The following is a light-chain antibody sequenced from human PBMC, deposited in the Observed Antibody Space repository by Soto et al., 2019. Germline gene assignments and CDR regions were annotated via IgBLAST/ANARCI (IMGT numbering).Light chain of an antibody. CDR3: QQRSNWPLQLT. J-gene: IGKJ4*01. CDR2: DVS. CDR1: QPFPTN. Sequence: EIGLTQSPATLSLSPGETATLSCRASQPFPTNLAWYQQKPGQAPSLLIYDVSVRATGIPARFSVSGSGTDFTLTISSLDPEDFEFYYCQQRSNWPLQLTFGGGTKVEIK. V-gene: IGKV3-11*01.